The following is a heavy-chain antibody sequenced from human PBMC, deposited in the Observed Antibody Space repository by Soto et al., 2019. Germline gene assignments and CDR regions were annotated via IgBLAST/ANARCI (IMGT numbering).Heavy chain of an antibody. J-gene: IGHJ5*02. V-gene: IGHV2-5*01. D-gene: IGHD6-25*01. CDR1: GFSLSTSGVG. Sequence: SGPTLVNTTQTLTLTCTFSGFSLSTSGVGVGWIRQPPGKALEWLALIYWNDDKRYSPSLKSRLTITKDTSKNQVVLTMTNMDPVDTATYSSAHRGPPYRAADSWFDPWGQGTMVTVSS. CDR3: AHRGPPYRAADSWFDP. CDR2: IYWNDDK.